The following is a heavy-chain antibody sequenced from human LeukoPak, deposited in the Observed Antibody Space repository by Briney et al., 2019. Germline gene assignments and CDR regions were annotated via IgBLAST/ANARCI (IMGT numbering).Heavy chain of an antibody. V-gene: IGHV1-18*01. CDR2: ISAYNGNT. Sequence: ASVKVSCKASGYTFTSYGISWVRQAPGQGLEWMGWISAYNGNTNYAQKLQGRVTMTTDTSTSTAYMELRSLRSDDTAVYYCARALVPAAAHYDAFDIWGQGTMATVSS. CDR1: GYTFTSYG. J-gene: IGHJ3*02. D-gene: IGHD2-2*01. CDR3: ARALVPAAAHYDAFDI.